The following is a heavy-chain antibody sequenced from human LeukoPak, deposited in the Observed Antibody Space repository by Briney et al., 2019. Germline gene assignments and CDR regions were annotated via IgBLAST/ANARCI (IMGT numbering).Heavy chain of an antibody. CDR1: VFTFSTFE. CDR2: TSSNGSVK. V-gene: IGHV3-48*03. Sequence: PGGSLRLSCAASVFTFSTFEMSWVRQAPGKGLEWVAYTSSNGSVKYYADSVKGRFTISRDNAKNSLYLQMNSLRAEDTAIYYCARDIRPVGGWSSFFDYWGQGTLVTVSS. D-gene: IGHD6-19*01. CDR3: ARDIRPVGGWSSFFDY. J-gene: IGHJ4*02.